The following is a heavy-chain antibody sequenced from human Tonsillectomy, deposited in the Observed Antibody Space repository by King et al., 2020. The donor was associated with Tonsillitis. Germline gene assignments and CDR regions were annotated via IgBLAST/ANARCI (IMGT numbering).Heavy chain of an antibody. CDR1: GFSFGTYW. V-gene: IGHV3-7*01. J-gene: IGHJ6*03. CDR3: AGEVEVADYGFGELYSYMDV. D-gene: IGHD3-10*01. CDR2: IEEEGNEK. Sequence: DVQLVESGGDLVQPGGSLGLSCAASGFSFGTYWMSWVRQAPGGGLEWVANIEEEGNEKFNVDSGKGRFTISRDNAKNSLYLQMSSLRAEDTAVYYCAGEVEVADYGFGELYSYMDVWGKGTTVTVSS.